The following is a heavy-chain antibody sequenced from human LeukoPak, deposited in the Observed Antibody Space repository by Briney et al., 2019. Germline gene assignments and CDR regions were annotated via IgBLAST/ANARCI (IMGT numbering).Heavy chain of an antibody. Sequence: GASVKVSCKASGYTFTNFGVAWVRQAPGQGLEWMAWISAYNGNPNYAQKFQGRVTMTTDTSTSTAYMELRNLTSDGTAVYFCARGGGTRVYYFDYWGQGTLVTVSS. D-gene: IGHD1-1*01. CDR1: GYTFTNFG. J-gene: IGHJ4*02. V-gene: IGHV1-18*01. CDR2: ISAYNGNP. CDR3: ARGGGTRVYYFDY.